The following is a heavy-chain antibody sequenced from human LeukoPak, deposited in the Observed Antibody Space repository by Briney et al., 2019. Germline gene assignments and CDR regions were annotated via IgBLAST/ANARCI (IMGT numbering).Heavy chain of an antibody. CDR1: GYTFTSYG. J-gene: IGHJ3*02. Sequence: ASVKVSCKASGYTFTSYGISWVRQAPGQGLEWMGWISAYNGNTNYAQKLQGRVTMTTDTSTSTAYMELRSLRSDDTAVYYCARDLDAYCDILTGGDAFDIWGQGTMVTVSS. V-gene: IGHV1-18*04. D-gene: IGHD3-9*01. CDR2: ISAYNGNT. CDR3: ARDLDAYCDILTGGDAFDI.